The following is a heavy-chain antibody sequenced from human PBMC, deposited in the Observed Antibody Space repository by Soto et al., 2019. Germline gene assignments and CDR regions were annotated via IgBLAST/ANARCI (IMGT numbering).Heavy chain of an antibody. CDR2: VYHTGTT. CDR3: ARERWTCSGAGCYGDFDY. D-gene: IGHD2-15*01. CDR1: GVSISSHY. Sequence: QVQLQESGPGLVKPSETLSLTCTVSGVSISSHYWTWIRQTPGKGLEWIAYVYHTGTTSYNPSLKTRVTISIDTSKSQFSLNLDSVTAADTAVYYCARERWTCSGAGCYGDFDYWGQGTLVTVSS. J-gene: IGHJ4*02. V-gene: IGHV4-59*11.